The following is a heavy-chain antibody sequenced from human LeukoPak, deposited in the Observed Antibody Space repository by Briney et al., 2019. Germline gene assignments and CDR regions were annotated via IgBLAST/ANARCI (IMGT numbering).Heavy chain of an antibody. CDR2: ISSSSYI. D-gene: IGHD4-17*01. CDR3: ARGYGDHLHYFDY. CDR1: GFTFSSYS. V-gene: IGHV3-21*01. J-gene: IGHJ4*02. Sequence: GGSLRLSCAASGFTFSSYSMNWVRQAPGKGLEWVSSISSSSYIYYADSVKGRFTISRDNAKNSLYLQMNSLRAEDAAVYYCARGYGDHLHYFDYWGQGTLVTVSS.